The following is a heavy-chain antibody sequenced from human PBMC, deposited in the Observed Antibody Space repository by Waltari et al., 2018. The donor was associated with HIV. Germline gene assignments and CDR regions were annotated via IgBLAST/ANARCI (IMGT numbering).Heavy chain of an antibody. V-gene: IGHV1-3*01. Sequence: QVQLVQSRAEVKRPGASVKVSCKTSGYTFTNYPVHWVRQAPGQRLEPMGWINVGNSKTQYPQKFQGRLTITRDTSASVAYMELTRLKSEDTAVYFCAREGAGDIYYLEYWGQGTLVTVSS. D-gene: IGHD3-16*02. J-gene: IGHJ4*02. CDR2: INVGNSKT. CDR1: GYTFTNYP. CDR3: AREGAGDIYYLEY.